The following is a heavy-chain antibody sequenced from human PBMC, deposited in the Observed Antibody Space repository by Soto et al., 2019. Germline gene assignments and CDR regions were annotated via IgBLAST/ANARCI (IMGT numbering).Heavy chain of an antibody. CDR3: AKGSGSSAYSPFES. V-gene: IGHV4-39*02. CDR1: GGSISSGGYY. CDR2: IYYSGST. J-gene: IGHJ4*02. Sequence: SETLSLTCTVSGGSISSGGYYWSWIRQHPGKGLEWIGYIYYSGSTYYNPSLKSRVTISIDTSKNHFSLKLSSVTAADTAVYYCAKGSGSSAYSPFESWGQGTLVTVSS. D-gene: IGHD3-22*01.